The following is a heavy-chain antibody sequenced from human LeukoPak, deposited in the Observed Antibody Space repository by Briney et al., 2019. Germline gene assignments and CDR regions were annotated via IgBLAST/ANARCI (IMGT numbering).Heavy chain of an antibody. CDR2: ISGSGGST. CDR1: GFTFSSYA. D-gene: IGHD6-13*01. V-gene: IGHV3-23*01. CDR3: ARFGAAGVRGNWFDP. J-gene: IGHJ5*02. Sequence: GGSLRLSCSASGFTFSSYAMHWVRQAPGKGLEWVSAISGSGGSTYYADSVKGRFTISRDNSKNTLYLQMNSLRAEDTAVYYCARFGAAGVRGNWFDPWGQGTLVTVSS.